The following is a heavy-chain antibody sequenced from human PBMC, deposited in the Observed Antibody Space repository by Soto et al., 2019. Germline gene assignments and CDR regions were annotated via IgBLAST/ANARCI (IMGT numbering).Heavy chain of an antibody. CDR3: AKAPRYCSGASCLDYFDY. D-gene: IGHD2-15*01. CDR1: GFTFSSYA. Sequence: EVQQLESGGGLVQPGGSLGLSCAASGFTFSSYAMSWFRQAPGKGLEWVSGISDSGGRTYYADSVKGRFTISRDNSKNTLDLQMNSLRAEDTAVYYCAKAPRYCSGASCLDYFDYWGQGTLVTVSS. J-gene: IGHJ4*02. CDR2: ISDSGGRT. V-gene: IGHV3-23*01.